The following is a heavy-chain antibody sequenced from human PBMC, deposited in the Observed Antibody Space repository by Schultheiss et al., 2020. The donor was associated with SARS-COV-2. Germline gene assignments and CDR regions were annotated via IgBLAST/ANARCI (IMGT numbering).Heavy chain of an antibody. CDR2: IIPIFGTA. D-gene: IGHD2-15*01. Sequence: ASVKVSCQASRYTFTKYFTQWVRQGPGQGLEWMGGIIPIFGTANYAQKFQGRVTMTRNTSISTAYMELRSLRSDDTAVYYCASLSGGRGPLYYWGQGTLVTVSS. J-gene: IGHJ4*02. CDR1: RYTFTKYF. CDR3: ASLSGGRGPLYY. V-gene: IGHV1-2*02.